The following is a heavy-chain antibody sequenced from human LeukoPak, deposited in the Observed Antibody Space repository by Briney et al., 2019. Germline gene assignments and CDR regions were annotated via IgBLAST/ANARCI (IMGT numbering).Heavy chain of an antibody. V-gene: IGHV4-59*01. Sequence: PSETLSLTCTVSGRSITSFYWSWIRQPAGKGLEWIGNIYDSGTTNYYPSLESRVAISLDPSKNEFSLKMSSVTAADTAVYYCANTKQWLAFASWSQGTLVTVSS. D-gene: IGHD6-19*01. J-gene: IGHJ4*02. CDR2: IYDSGTT. CDR3: ANTKQWLAFAS. CDR1: GRSITSFY.